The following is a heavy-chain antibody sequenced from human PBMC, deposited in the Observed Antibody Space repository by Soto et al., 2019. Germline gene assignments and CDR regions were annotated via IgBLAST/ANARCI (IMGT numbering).Heavy chain of an antibody. V-gene: IGHV3-23*01. J-gene: IGHJ1*01. CDR1: GFTFSSYA. CDR3: AKDPRYSYGPEYFQH. D-gene: IGHD5-18*01. Sequence: LRLSCAASGFTFSSYAMSWVRQAPGKGLEWVSAISGSGGSTYYADSVKGRFTISRDNSKNTLYLQMNSLRAEDTAVYYCAKDPRYSYGPEYFQHWGQGTLVTVSS. CDR2: ISGSGGST.